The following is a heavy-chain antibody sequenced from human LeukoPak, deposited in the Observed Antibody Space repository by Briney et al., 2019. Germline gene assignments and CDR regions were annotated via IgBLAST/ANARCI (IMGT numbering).Heavy chain of an antibody. CDR1: GGSFSGYY. Sequence: PSETLSLTCAVSGGSFSGYYWSWIRQPPGKGLEWIGEINHSGSTNYNPSLKSRVTISVDTSKNQFSLKLSSVTAADTAVYYCARVGIAARRRLVYFDYWGQGTLVTVSS. CDR2: INHSGST. CDR3: ARVGIAARRRLVYFDY. J-gene: IGHJ4*02. D-gene: IGHD6-6*01. V-gene: IGHV4-34*01.